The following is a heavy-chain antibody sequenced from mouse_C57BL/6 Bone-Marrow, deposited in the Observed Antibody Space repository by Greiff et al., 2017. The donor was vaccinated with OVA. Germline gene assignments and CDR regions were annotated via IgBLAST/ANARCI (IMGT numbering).Heavy chain of an antibody. Sequence: LVESGPELVKPGASVKISCKASGYAFSSSWMNWVKQRPGKGLEWIGRIYPGDGDTNYNGKFKGKATLTADKSSSTAYMQLSSLTSEDSAVYFCARVYGNFDYSGQGTTLTVSS. J-gene: IGHJ2*01. CDR3: ARVYGNFDY. CDR2: IYPGDGDT. CDR1: GYAFSSSW. V-gene: IGHV1-82*01. D-gene: IGHD2-1*01.